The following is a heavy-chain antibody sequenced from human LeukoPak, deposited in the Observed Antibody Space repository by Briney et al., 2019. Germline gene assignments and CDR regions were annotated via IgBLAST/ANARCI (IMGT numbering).Heavy chain of an antibody. D-gene: IGHD3-22*01. V-gene: IGHV4-34*01. CDR2: INHSGST. J-gene: IGHJ6*03. CDR1: GGSFSGYY. CDR3: ARGLYYYDSSGYYKHYYYMDV. Sequence: SETLSLTCAVYGGSFSGYYWSWIRQPPGKGLEWIGEINHSGSTNYNPSLKSRVTISVDTSKNLFSLKLSSVTAADTAVYYCARGLYYYDSSGYYKHYYYMDVRGKGTTVTVSS.